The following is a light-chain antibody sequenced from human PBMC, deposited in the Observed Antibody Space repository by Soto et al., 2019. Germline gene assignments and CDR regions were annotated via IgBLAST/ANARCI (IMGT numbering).Light chain of an antibody. Sequence: SYELTQPPSVSVAPGQTARITCGGKNIGSKSVHWYQQKPDQAPVLVVYDDSDRPSGIPERFSGSNSGNTATLTISRVEAGDEADYYCQVWDSSSEHVVFGGGTQLTVL. CDR3: QVWDSSSEHVV. J-gene: IGLJ2*01. CDR1: NIGSKS. CDR2: DDS. V-gene: IGLV3-21*02.